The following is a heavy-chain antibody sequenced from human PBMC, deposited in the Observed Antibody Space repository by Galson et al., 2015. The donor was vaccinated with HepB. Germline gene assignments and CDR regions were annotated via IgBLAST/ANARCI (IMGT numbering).Heavy chain of an antibody. CDR2: INHSGST. D-gene: IGHD4-11*01. CDR1: GGSFSGYY. Sequence: LTCAVYGGSFSGYYWSWIRQPPGKGLEWIGEINHSGSTNYNPSLKSRVTISVDTSKNQFSLKLSSVTAADTAVYYCARGAPYTTVRIDYWGQGTLVTVSS. CDR3: ARGAPYTTVRIDY. V-gene: IGHV4-34*01. J-gene: IGHJ4*02.